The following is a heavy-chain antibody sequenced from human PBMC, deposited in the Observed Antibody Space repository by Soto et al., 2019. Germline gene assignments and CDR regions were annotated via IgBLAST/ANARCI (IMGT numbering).Heavy chain of an antibody. CDR3: AGGGLWSGDFAY. V-gene: IGHV4-4*02. CDR1: SCSISSSNW. D-gene: IGHD3-10*01. CDR2: IYYSGSS. J-gene: IGHJ4*02. Sequence: QMQESGPGLVDPSGTLSLTCAVSSCSISSSNWWSWVRQPQGEGLEWIGEIYYSGSSNYNPSLKRRVNISVDKSKNQFALKLTSVTAADTAVYYCAGGGLWSGDFAYWGQGTMVTVSS.